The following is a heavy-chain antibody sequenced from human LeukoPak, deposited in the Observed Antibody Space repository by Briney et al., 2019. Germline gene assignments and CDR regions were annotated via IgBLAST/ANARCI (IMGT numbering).Heavy chain of an antibody. J-gene: IGHJ4*02. V-gene: IGHV3-30*18. D-gene: IGHD6-19*01. CDR3: AKEDYSSGWNYYFDY. Sequence: QAGGSLRLSCAASGFFFSTFGMSWVRQAPGKGLEWVAVISYDGSNKYFADSMKSRFTISRDNSKNTLYLQMNSLRAEDTAVYYCAKEDYSSGWNYYFDYWGQGTLVTVSS. CDR2: ISYDGSNK. CDR1: GFFFSTFG.